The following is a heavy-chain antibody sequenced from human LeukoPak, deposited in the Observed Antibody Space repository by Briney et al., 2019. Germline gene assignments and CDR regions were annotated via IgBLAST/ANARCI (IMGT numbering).Heavy chain of an antibody. Sequence: GASVKVSCKASGYTFTGYYMHWVRQAPGQGLEWMGWINPNSGGTNYAQKFQGRVTMTRDTSISTAYMELSRLRSDDTAVYYCARDRTTTYYYDSSGYTTLDYWGQGTLVTVSS. CDR2: INPNSGGT. J-gene: IGHJ4*02. D-gene: IGHD3-22*01. CDR1: GYTFTGYY. V-gene: IGHV1-2*02. CDR3: ARDRTTTYYYDSSGYTTLDY.